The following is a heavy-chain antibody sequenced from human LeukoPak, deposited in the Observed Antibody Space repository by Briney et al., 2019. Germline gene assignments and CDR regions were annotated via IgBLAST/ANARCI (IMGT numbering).Heavy chain of an antibody. J-gene: IGHJ3*02. CDR2: ISGGSENT. CDR1: GFTFSSFA. Sequence: GGSLRLSCAASGFTFSSFAMSWVRQAPGKGLDWVSSISGGSENTYYADSVKGRFTISRDNSKNTLDLHLNSLTADDTAIYYCANMQLVKGVFEIWGQGTRVTVSS. V-gene: IGHV3-23*01. D-gene: IGHD6-13*01. CDR3: ANMQLVKGVFEI.